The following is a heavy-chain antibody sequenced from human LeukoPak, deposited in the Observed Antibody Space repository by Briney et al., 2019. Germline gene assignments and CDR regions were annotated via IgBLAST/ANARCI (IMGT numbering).Heavy chain of an antibody. D-gene: IGHD3-22*01. CDR1: GFTFSSYG. CDR2: IWYDGSNK. CDR3: ARDYYYDESGQPVRLAY. J-gene: IGHJ4*02. V-gene: IGHV3-33*01. Sequence: GGSLRLSCAASGFTFSSYGMHWVRQAPGKGLEWVAVIWYDGSNKYYADSVKGRFTISRDNSKNTLYLQMNSLRAEDTPVYYCARDYYYDESGQPVRLAYWGQGTLVTVSS.